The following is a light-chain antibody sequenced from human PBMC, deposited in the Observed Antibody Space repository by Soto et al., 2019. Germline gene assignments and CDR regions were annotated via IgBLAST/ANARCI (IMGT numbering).Light chain of an antibody. CDR2: EVT. Sequence: QSALTQPPSASGSPGQSVTISCTGTSNDVGGYNYVSWYQQHPGKAPKLMIYEVTKRPSGVPDRFSGSKSGNTASLAISGLQSEDEADYYCATWDDRLNGYVFGSGTKLTVL. CDR3: ATWDDRLNGYV. CDR1: SNDVGGYNY. J-gene: IGLJ1*01. V-gene: IGLV2-8*01.